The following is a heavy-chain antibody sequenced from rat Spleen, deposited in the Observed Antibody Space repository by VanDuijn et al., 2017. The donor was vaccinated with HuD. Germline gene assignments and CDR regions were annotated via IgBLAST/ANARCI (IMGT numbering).Heavy chain of an antibody. CDR2: ISPSGGAT. V-gene: IGHV5-25*01. Sequence: EVQLVESGGGLVQPGRSMKLSCAASGFTFSNYHMAWVRQAPTMGLEWVTSISPSGGATYYRDSVKGRFTVSRDNAKNTLYLQLDSLRSEDTATFYCARRHYGYTDYFDYWGQGVMVTVSS. CDR3: ARRHYGYTDYFDY. J-gene: IGHJ2*01. D-gene: IGHD1-9*01. CDR1: GFTFSNYH.